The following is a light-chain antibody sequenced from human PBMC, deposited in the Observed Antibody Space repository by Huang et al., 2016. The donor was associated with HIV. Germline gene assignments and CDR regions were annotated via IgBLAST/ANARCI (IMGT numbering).Light chain of an antibody. J-gene: IGKJ2*01. CDR1: QSVGSN. CDR2: AAS. Sequence: EIVMTQSPATLSVSPGDRVTLSCRASQSVGSNLAWFQQKPDEAPRLLKYAASTRATGIAARFSGRGSGTAFTLTISGLQSEDFAIYFCHQYNKWHSFGQGTKVDIK. V-gene: IGKV3D-15*01. CDR3: HQYNKWHS.